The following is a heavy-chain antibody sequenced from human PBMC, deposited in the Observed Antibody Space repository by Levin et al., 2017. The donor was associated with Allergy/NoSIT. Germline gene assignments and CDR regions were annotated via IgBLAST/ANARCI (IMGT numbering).Heavy chain of an antibody. CDR1: GASIDRGNFY. Sequence: SETLSLTCTVSGASIDRGNFYWTWIRKHPDKGLEWLGFIHHSGSATYNPSLKSRLSMSLDTSKSQFSLKVTSVTVADTAVDYWARDDCAWFGGCYEPDVWGQGATVIVSS. V-gene: IGHV4-31*03. D-gene: IGHD3-10*01. J-gene: IGHJ6*02. CDR2: IHHSGSA. CDR3: ARDDCAWFGGCYEPDV.